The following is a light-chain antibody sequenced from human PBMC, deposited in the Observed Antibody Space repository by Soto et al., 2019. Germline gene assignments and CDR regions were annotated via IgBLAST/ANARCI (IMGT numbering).Light chain of an antibody. V-gene: IGLV1-44*01. CDR1: SSNMGTNT. CDR3: VAWDDNLDAHV. J-gene: IGLJ1*01. Sequence: PPSGKGSTWRWAPYPCIKSSSNMGTNTVGWYQQLPGAAPKVLIYVNDKRPSGVPDRFSGSNSGTSASLTISGLQSEDEADYYCVAWDDNLDAHVFGTGTKVTV. CDR2: VND.